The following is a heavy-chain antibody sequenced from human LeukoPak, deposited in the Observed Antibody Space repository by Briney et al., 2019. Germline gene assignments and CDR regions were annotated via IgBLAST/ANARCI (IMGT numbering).Heavy chain of an antibody. J-gene: IGHJ3*02. CDR3: AKDRLLDIVVVPAARDAFDI. CDR2: ISYDGSNK. V-gene: IGHV3-30-3*01. D-gene: IGHD2-2*03. CDR1: GFTFSSYA. Sequence: PGGSLRLSCAASGFTFSSYAMSWFRQAPGKGLEWVAVISYDGSNKYYADSVKGRFTISRDNSKNTLYLQMNSLRAGDTAVYYCAKDRLLDIVVVPAARDAFDIWGQGTMVTVSS.